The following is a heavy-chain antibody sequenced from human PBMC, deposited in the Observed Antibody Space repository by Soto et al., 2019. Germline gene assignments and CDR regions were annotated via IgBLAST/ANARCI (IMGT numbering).Heavy chain of an antibody. CDR2: ISYDGSNK. CDR3: AREFPRRGDSSGPLDH. Sequence: QVQLVESGGGVVQPGRSLRLSCAASGFTFSSYAMHWVRQAPGKGLEWVAVISYDGSNKYYADSVKGRFTISRDNSKNTLYLQMNSLRAEDTAVYYCAREFPRRGDSSGPLDHWGQGTLVTVSS. V-gene: IGHV3-30-3*01. J-gene: IGHJ4*02. CDR1: GFTFSSYA. D-gene: IGHD3-22*01.